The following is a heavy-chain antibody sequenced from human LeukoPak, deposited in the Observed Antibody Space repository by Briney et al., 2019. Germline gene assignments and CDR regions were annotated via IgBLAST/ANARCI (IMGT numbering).Heavy chain of an antibody. J-gene: IGHJ6*02. Sequence: SVKVSCKASGGTFSSYAISWVRQAPGQGLEWMGRVIPIFGIANYAQKYQGRVTITADKSTSTAYMELSSLRSEDTAVYYCARGLAAASMDVWGQGTTVTVSS. V-gene: IGHV1-69*04. CDR2: VIPIFGIA. CDR3: ARGLAAASMDV. D-gene: IGHD6-13*01. CDR1: GGTFSSYA.